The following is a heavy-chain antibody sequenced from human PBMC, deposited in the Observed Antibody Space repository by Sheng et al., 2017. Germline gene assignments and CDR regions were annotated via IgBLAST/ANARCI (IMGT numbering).Heavy chain of an antibody. CDR3: ARDSYDSSGYYLMLY. Sequence: QLQLQESGPGLVKPSETLSLTCTVSGGSISSSSYYWGWIRQPPGKGLEWIGSIYYSGSTYYNPSLKSRVTISVDTSKNQFSLKLSSVTAADTAVYYCARDSYDSSGYYLMLYWGQERWSPSPQ. CDR2: IYYSGST. CDR1: GGSISSSSYY. J-gene: IGHJ4*01. D-gene: IGHD3-22*01. V-gene: IGHV4-39*07.